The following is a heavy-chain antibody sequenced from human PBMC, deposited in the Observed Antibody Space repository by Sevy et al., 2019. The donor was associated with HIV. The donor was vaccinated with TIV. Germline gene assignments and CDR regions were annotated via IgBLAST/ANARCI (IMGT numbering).Heavy chain of an antibody. CDR3: ARLRGGYGNGWFYYYMDV. CDR1: GGSIRRGDYF. V-gene: IGHV4-39*01. D-gene: IGHD3-10*01. Sequence: SETLSLTCSVTGGSIRRGDYFWGWLRQSPGKGLEWIGSITDSGSTYYNPSLKSRVTMSVGTSKIQFSLKLSSVTAADTAVHYCARLRGGYGNGWFYYYMDVWGKGTTVTVSS. J-gene: IGHJ6*03. CDR2: ITDSGST.